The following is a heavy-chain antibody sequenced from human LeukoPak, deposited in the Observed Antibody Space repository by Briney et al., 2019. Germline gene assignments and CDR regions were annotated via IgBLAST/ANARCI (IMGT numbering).Heavy chain of an antibody. CDR3: ARLFEGAWFDP. Sequence: PSETLSLTCTVSGGSISISIYYWGWIRQPPGKGLEWIGTIYYSGNTYYNPSLKSRVTISVDTSKNQFSLKLSSVTAADTAVYYCARLFEGAWFDPWGQGALVTVSS. D-gene: IGHD1-26*01. CDR2: IYYSGNT. CDR1: GGSISISIYY. V-gene: IGHV4-39*01. J-gene: IGHJ5*02.